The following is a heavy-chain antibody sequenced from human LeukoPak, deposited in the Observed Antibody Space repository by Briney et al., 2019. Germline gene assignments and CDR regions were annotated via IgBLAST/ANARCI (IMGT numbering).Heavy chain of an antibody. J-gene: IGHJ5*02. V-gene: IGHV3-23*01. CDR3: AKVVAVAGTSNWFDP. D-gene: IGHD6-19*01. CDR2: ISGSGGST. CDR1: GFAFSSYA. Sequence: PGGSLRLSCAASGFAFSSYAMSWVRQAPGKGLEWVSAISGSGGSTYYADSVKGRFTISRDNSKNTLYLQMNSLRAEDTAVYYCAKVVAVAGTSNWFDPWGQGTLVTVSS.